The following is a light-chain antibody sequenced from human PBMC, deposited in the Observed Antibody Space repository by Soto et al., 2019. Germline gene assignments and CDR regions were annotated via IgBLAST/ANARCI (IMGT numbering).Light chain of an antibody. V-gene: IGKV3-20*01. J-gene: IGKJ4*01. CDR1: QSVSSSY. CDR2: GAS. CDR3: QQYGSSQSFT. Sequence: EIVLTQSPGTLSLSPGERATLSCRASQSVSSSYLAWYQQKPGQAPRLRIYGASSRATGIPDRFSGSGSWTDFNLTISSMEPEDCAVYGCQQYGSSQSFTFGGGTKVEIK.